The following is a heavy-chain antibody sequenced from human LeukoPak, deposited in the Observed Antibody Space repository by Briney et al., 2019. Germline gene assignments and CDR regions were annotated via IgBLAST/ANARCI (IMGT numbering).Heavy chain of an antibody. J-gene: IGHJ5*02. V-gene: IGHV3-30*03. Sequence: PGGSLRLSCAASGFTFSSYGMHWVRQAPGKGLEWVAVISYDGSYKYYADSVKGRFTISRDNSKNTLYLQMNSLRAEDTAVYYRARLSSGWLIDPWGQGTLVTVSS. D-gene: IGHD6-19*01. CDR1: GFTFSSYG. CDR3: ARLSSGWLIDP. CDR2: ISYDGSYK.